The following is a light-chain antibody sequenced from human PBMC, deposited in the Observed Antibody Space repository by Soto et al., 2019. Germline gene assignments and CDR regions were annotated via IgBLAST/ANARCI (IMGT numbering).Light chain of an antibody. V-gene: IGKV1D-16*01. CDR3: QQYYSYSPLT. J-gene: IGKJ4*01. CDR1: QDISSW. Sequence: DIQMTQSPSYVSASVGDRVTITCRASQDISSWLVWYQQKPGKAPKLLIHATSGLQSGVPSRFSGSGSGTDFTLTISNLQSEDFTTYYCQQYYSYSPLTFGGGTKVDIK. CDR2: ATS.